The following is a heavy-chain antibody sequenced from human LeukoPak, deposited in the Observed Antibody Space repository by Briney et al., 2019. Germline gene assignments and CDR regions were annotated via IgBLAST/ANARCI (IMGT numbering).Heavy chain of an antibody. CDR3: ASVTYYYDSSGYYYNWFDP. D-gene: IGHD3-22*01. CDR1: GGTFSSYA. CDR2: IIPIFSTA. V-gene: IGHV1-69*05. Sequence: SVKVSCKASGGTFSSYAISWVRQAPGQGLEWMGGIIPIFSTANYAQKFQGRVTITTDESTSTAYMELSSLRSEDTAVYYCASVTYYYDSSGYYYNWFDPWGQGTLVTVSS. J-gene: IGHJ5*02.